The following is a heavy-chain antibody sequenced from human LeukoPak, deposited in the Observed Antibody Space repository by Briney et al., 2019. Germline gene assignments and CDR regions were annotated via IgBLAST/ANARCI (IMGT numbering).Heavy chain of an antibody. D-gene: IGHD2-15*01. V-gene: IGHV1-3*01. CDR2: INAGNGNT. J-gene: IGHJ4*02. CDR1: GYTFTSYA. CDR3: ARGPSGIVVVVAAKADTAMAGIDY. Sequence: RASVKVCCKASGYTFTSYAMHWVRQAPGQRLEWMGWINAGNGNTKYSQKFQGRVTITRDTSASTAYMELSSLRSEDTAVYYCARGPSGIVVVVAAKADTAMAGIDYWGQRTLVTVSS.